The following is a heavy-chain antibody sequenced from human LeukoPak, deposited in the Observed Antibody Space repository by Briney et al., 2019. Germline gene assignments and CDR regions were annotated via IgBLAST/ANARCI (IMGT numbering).Heavy chain of an antibody. CDR1: GFTFSSYA. D-gene: IGHD1-26*01. CDR2: ISRSVDNT. CDR3: AKLGYSGSFYARGDAFDI. Sequence: GGSLRLSCAASGFTFSSYAMSWVRQAPGKGLEWVSGISRSVDNTYFADSVKGRFPISRDNSKNTLYLQMNSLRAEDTALYYCAKLGYSGSFYARGDAFDIWGQGTMVTVSP. J-gene: IGHJ3*02. V-gene: IGHV3-23*01.